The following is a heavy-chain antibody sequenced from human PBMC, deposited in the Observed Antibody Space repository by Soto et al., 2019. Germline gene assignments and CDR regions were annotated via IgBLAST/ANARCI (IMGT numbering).Heavy chain of an antibody. D-gene: IGHD3-22*01. CDR3: ARQAANYDHSSGYHSSFYY. V-gene: IGHV1-69*13. CDR1: GGTFSSYA. CDR2: IIPIFGTA. Sequence: AAVKVSCKASGGTFSSYAISWGRQAPGQGLEWMGGIIPIFGTANYAQKFQGRVTITADESTSTAYMELSSLRSEDTAVYYCARQAANYDHSSGYHSSFYYWG. J-gene: IGHJ4*01.